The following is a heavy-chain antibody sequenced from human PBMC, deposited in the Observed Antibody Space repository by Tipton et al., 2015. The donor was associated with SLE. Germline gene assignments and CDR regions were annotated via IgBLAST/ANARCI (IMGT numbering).Heavy chain of an antibody. Sequence: TLSLTCTVSGGSISSSSYYWGWIRQPPGKGLEWTGSIYYSGSTYYNPSLKSRVTISVDTSKNQFSLKLSSVTAADTAVYYCARDYYDSSGYYSKYFQHWGQGTLVTASS. D-gene: IGHD3-22*01. CDR2: IYYSGST. CDR1: GGSISSSSYY. CDR3: ARDYYDSSGYYSKYFQH. V-gene: IGHV4-39*07. J-gene: IGHJ1*01.